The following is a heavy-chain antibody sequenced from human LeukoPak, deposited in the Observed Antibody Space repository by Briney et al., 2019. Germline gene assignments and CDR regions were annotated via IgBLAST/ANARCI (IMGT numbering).Heavy chain of an antibody. J-gene: IGHJ4*02. Sequence: SETLSLTCAVYGGPFSGYYWSWIRQPPGKGLEWIGEINHSGSTNYNPSLKSRVTISVDTSKNQFSLKLSSVTAADTAVYYCARGPFNYVWGSYRSYYFDYWGQGTLVTVSS. CDR2: INHSGST. CDR1: GGPFSGYY. D-gene: IGHD3-16*02. CDR3: ARGPFNYVWGSYRSYYFDY. V-gene: IGHV4-34*01.